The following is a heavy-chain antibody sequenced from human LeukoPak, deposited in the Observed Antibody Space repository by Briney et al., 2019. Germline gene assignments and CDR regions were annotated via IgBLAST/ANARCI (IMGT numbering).Heavy chain of an antibody. CDR2: IIGSTNYI. V-gene: IGHV3-21*01. D-gene: IGHD2-2*01. Sequence: GGSLRLPCAASGFPLSGNSMNWVRQAPGKGLEWVSSIIGSTNYIYYADSVKGRFTISRDNAKNSLYLQMNSLRAEDTAVYYCARVGYCSSSTCRNYFDYWGQGTLVTVSS. CDR3: ARVGYCSSSTCRNYFDY. CDR1: GFPLSGNS. J-gene: IGHJ4*02.